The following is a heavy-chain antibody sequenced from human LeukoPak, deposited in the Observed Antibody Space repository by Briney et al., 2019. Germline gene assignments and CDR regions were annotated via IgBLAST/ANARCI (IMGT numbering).Heavy chain of an antibody. Sequence: PSETLSLTCTVSGGSINDYYWNWIRQPPGKGLEWIGYGYYSGNTNYNPSLKSRVTISVDTSKNQLSLKLSSVTAADTAVYYCARLVAVVAATRLIWFDPWDQGTLVTVSS. CDR1: GGSINDYY. D-gene: IGHD2-15*01. V-gene: IGHV4-59*08. CDR3: ARLVAVVAATRLIWFDP. CDR2: GYYSGNT. J-gene: IGHJ5*02.